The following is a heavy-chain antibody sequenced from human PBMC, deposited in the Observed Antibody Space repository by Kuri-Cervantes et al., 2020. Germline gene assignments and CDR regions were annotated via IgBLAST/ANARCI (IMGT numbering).Heavy chain of an antibody. CDR1: GFTFSSYA. CDR2: ISGSGGST. V-gene: IGHV3-23*01. CDR3: AEDSSWFGEDDAFDI. Sequence: GESLKISCAASGFTFSSYAMSWVRQAPGKGLEWVSAISGSGGSTYYADSVKGRFTISRDNSKNTLYLQMNSLRAEDTAVYYCAEDSSWFGEDDAFDIWGQGTMVTVSS. D-gene: IGHD3-10*01. J-gene: IGHJ3*02.